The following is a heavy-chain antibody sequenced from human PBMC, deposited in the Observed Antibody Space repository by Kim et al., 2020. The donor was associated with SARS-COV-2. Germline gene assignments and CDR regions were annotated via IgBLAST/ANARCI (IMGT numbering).Heavy chain of an antibody. Sequence: SETLSLTCTVSGDSISSKTYYWNWIRQPAGKGLVWIGRISATGSTNCNPSLKSRVTISVDTSKNQFSLKLSSVTATDTAVYYCAREGRWSTSLDYWGQGTLVTVSS. D-gene: IGHD1-1*01. CDR1: GDSISSKTYY. CDR3: AREGRWSTSLDY. J-gene: IGHJ4*02. CDR2: ISATGST. V-gene: IGHV4-61*02.